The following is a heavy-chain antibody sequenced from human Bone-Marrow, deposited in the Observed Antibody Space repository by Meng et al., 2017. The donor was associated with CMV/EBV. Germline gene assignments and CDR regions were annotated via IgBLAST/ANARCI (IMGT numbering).Heavy chain of an antibody. CDR3: ARDFSSGYVDY. Sequence: ASVKVSCKASGGTFSSYAISWVRQAPGQGLEWMGWINPNSGGTNYAQKFQGWVTMTRDTSISTAYMELSRLRSDDTAVYYCARDFSSGYVDYWGQGTLVTVSS. V-gene: IGHV1-2*04. CDR2: INPNSGGT. J-gene: IGHJ4*02. CDR1: GGTFSSYA. D-gene: IGHD6-19*01.